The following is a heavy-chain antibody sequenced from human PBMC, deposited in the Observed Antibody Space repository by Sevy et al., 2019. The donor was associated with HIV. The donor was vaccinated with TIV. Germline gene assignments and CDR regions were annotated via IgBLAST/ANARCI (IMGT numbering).Heavy chain of an antibody. CDR2: MHSGGNT. CDR1: GASSTTYY. Sequence: SETLSLTCTVSGASSTTYYWSWFRQPAGKGLEWIGRMHSGGNTNYNPSLQGRVTMSLDTSKNQFSLTLDFVTAADAAVYYCARDTGKNYWGQGILVTVSS. V-gene: IGHV4-4*07. J-gene: IGHJ4*02. CDR3: ARDTGKNY. D-gene: IGHD2-8*02.